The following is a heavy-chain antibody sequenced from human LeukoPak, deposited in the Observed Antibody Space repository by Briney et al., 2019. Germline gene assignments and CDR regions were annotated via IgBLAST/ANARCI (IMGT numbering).Heavy chain of an antibody. CDR2: IYPGDSDT. J-gene: IGHJ4*02. CDR3: VSRHYSTNGFDY. D-gene: IGHD2-8*01. Sequence: GESLKISCQTSGYIFTSHWIAWVRQMAGKGLEWMVIIYPGDSDTRYSPSFQGQVTISDDKSISTAYLQWNSLKASDSAMYYCVSRHYSTNGFDYWGQGTLVTVSS. V-gene: IGHV5-51*01. CDR1: GYIFTSHW.